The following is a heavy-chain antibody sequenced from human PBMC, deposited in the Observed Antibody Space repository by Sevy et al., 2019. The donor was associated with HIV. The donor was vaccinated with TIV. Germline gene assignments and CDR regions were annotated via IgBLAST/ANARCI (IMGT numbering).Heavy chain of an antibody. J-gene: IGHJ3*02. D-gene: IGHD5-12*01. CDR3: ARVPQRGDAFDI. V-gene: IGHV3-33*01. Sequence: GGSLRLSCAASGFTFSSYGMHWVRQAPGKGLEWVAVIWYDGSNKYYADSVKGRFTISRDNSKNTLYLQMNGLRAEDTALYYCARVPQRGDAFDIWGQGTMVTVSS. CDR2: IWYDGSNK. CDR1: GFTFSSYG.